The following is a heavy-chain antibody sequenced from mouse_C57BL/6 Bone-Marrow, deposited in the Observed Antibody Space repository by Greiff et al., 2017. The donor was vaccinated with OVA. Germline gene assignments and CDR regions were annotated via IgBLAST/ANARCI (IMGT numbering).Heavy chain of an antibody. V-gene: IGHV14-4*01. CDR3: TSWYYGSPLLCWSFDV. CDR2: IDPENGDT. Sequence: EVQLVESGAELVRPGASVKLSCTASGFNIKDYYMHWVKQRPEQGLEWIGRIDPENGDTEYAPKFQGKATITADTSSNTAYLQLSSLTSEDTAVYYCTSWYYGSPLLCWSFDVWGTGTTVTVSS. CDR1: GFNIKDYY. J-gene: IGHJ1*03. D-gene: IGHD1-1*01.